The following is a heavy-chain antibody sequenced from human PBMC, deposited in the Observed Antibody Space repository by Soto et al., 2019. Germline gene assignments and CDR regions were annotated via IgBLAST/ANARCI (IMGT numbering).Heavy chain of an antibody. CDR2: IYWDNDK. J-gene: IGHJ3*02. CDR1: GFSLSSGVG. V-gene: IGHV2-5*02. Sequence: SGPTLVNPTETLTLTCTFSGFSLSSGVGVGWVRQPPGKALEWLAVIYWDNDKRSSPSLKSRLTITKDTSKNQVVLTMTNMDPVDTATYYCAHPASGAFDIWGQGTMVTVSS. CDR3: AHPASGAFDI.